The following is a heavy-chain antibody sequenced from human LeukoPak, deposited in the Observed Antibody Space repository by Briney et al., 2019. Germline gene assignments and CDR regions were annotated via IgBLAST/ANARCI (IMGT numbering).Heavy chain of an antibody. CDR1: GYTFTSYG. CDR2: VSAYNGNT. D-gene: IGHD3-10*01. J-gene: IGHJ5*02. Sequence: ASVKVSCKASGYTFTSYGISWVRQAPGQGLEGMGWVSAYNGNTNYAQKLQGRVTMTTDTSTSTAYMELRSLRSDDTAVYYCAVAYGFGDDWFDPWGQGTLVTVSS. V-gene: IGHV1-18*01. CDR3: AVAYGFGDDWFDP.